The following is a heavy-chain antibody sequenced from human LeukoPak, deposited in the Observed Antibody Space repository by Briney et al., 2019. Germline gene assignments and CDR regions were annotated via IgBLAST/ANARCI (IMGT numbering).Heavy chain of an antibody. CDR3: ARVLPYSSGWGVEH. Sequence: MPSETLSLTCTVSGGSIRSYYWSWIREPPGKGREGIGYIYYSGSTNYNPSLKSRVTISVDTSRNQFSLNVSSVTAADTAVYYCARVLPYSSGWGVEHWGQGTLVTVSS. D-gene: IGHD6-19*01. V-gene: IGHV4-59*01. CDR2: IYYSGST. J-gene: IGHJ1*01. CDR1: GGSIRSYY.